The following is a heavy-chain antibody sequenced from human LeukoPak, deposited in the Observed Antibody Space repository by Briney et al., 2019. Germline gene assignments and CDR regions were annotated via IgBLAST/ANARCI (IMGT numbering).Heavy chain of an antibody. Sequence: GGSLRLSCAASGFTSRNAWMSWVRQAPGEGRGGVGRLKSKTDGGTTDYAAPVKGRFTISRDDSKNTLYLQMNSLKTEDTAVYYCTTESDTMIVAWGGRFDYWGQGTLVTVSS. V-gene: IGHV3-15*01. CDR2: LKSKTDGGTT. CDR1: GFTSRNAW. J-gene: IGHJ4*02. CDR3: TTESDTMIVAWGGRFDY. D-gene: IGHD3-22*01.